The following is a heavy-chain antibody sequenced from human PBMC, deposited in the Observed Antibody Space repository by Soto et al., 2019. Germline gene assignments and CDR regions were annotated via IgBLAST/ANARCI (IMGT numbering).Heavy chain of an antibody. V-gene: IGHV4-31*03. CDR2: IYYSGST. J-gene: IGHJ4*02. CDR1: GGSISSGGYY. Sequence: QVQLQESGPGLVKPSQTLSLTCTVSGGSISSGGYYWSWIRQHPGKGLEWIGYIYYSGSTYYNPSLKSRVTISVDTSKNQFSLKLSSVTAAXTAXXXXXXXXXXDFDYWGQGTLVTVSS. CDR3: XXXXXXDFDY.